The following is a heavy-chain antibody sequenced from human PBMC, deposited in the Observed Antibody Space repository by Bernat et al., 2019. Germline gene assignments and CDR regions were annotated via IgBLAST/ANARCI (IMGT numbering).Heavy chain of an antibody. V-gene: IGHV3-74*01. CDR2: INSEGSST. CDR1: GFSFSGSW. Sequence: EVQLVESGGGLVQPGGSLRLSCASSGFSFSGSWMHWVRQDPGKGLVWVSRINSEGSSTNYADSVKGRFTISKDNAKNTLYLQMNSLRAEDTAVYYCARSRGALVDYWGQGTLVTVSS. J-gene: IGHJ4*02. D-gene: IGHD2-15*01. CDR3: ARSRGALVDY.